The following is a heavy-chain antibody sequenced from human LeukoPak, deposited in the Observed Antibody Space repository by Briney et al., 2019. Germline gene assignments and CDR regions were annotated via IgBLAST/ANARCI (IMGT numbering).Heavy chain of an antibody. V-gene: IGHV3-9*01. CDR3: AKDINAMTTSTGHFDY. D-gene: IGHD4-17*01. CDR1: GFIFDDYA. Sequence: GGSLRLSCAASGFIFDDYAMHWVRQAPGKGLEWVSGISWNSGSIGYADSVRGRFTISRDNAKNSLYLQMNSLRAEDTALYYCAKDINAMTTSTGHFDYWGQGTLVTVSS. CDR2: ISWNSGSI. J-gene: IGHJ4*02.